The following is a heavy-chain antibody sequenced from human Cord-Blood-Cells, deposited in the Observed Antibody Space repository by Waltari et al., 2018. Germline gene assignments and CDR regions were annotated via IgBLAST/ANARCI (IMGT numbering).Heavy chain of an antibody. D-gene: IGHD6-13*01. CDR2: IGGSGGSA. Sequence: EVQLLESGGGLVQPGGSLRLSCAASGFTFISYAMSWVRQAPGKGLEWVTAIGGSGGSAYDADSVKGRFNSSSDNSKNTLYLQMKRLRAEDTAVYYCAKDYRHGGGSWYYFDYWGQGTLVTVSS. CDR3: AKDYRHGGGSWYYFDY. J-gene: IGHJ4*02. V-gene: IGHV3-23*01. CDR1: GFTFISYA.